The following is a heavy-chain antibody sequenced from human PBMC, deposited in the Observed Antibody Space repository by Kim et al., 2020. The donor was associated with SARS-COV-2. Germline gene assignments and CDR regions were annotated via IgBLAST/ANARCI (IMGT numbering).Heavy chain of an antibody. CDR2: VSPSSSYT. D-gene: IGHD6-19*01. V-gene: IGHV3-11*06. Sequence: GGSLRLSCEASGFTFSYYYMSWIRQAPGKGLEWLSYVSPSSSYTNHADSVKGRFTVSRDNPKNTLYLQMNSLRAEDTSIYYCARHRVWYEGPVYWGLGTLVTVSS. J-gene: IGHJ4*02. CDR3: ARHRVWYEGPVY. CDR1: GFTFSYYY.